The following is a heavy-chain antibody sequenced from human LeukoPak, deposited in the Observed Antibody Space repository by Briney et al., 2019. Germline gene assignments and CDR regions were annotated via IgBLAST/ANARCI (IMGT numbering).Heavy chain of an antibody. V-gene: IGHV4-4*09. CDR1: GGSISSYY. Sequence: PSETLSLTCTVSGGSISSYYWSWIRQPPGKGLGWIGYIYTSGSTNYNPSLKSRVTISVDTSKNQFSLKLSSVTAADTAVYYCARYCSSTSCYRWFDPWGQGTPVTVSS. CDR2: IYTSGST. D-gene: IGHD2-2*02. J-gene: IGHJ5*02. CDR3: ARYCSSTSCYRWFDP.